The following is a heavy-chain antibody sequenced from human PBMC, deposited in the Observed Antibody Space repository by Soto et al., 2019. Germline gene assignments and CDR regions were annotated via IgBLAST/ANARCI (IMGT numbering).Heavy chain of an antibody. CDR3: ARERHDYSSLD. CDR2: IKQDGSEK. D-gene: IGHD3-16*02. CDR1: GFTFNSYA. V-gene: IGHV3-7*01. Sequence: LELSCSASGFTFNSYAMHWVRQAPGKGLEWVANIKQDGSEKYYVDSVKGRFTISRDNAKNSLYLQMNSLRAEDTAVYYCARERHDYSSLDWGQGTLVTVSS. J-gene: IGHJ4*02.